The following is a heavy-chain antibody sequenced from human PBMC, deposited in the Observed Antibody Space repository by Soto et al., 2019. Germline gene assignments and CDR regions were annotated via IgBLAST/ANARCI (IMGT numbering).Heavy chain of an antibody. V-gene: IGHV5-51*01. CDR3: ARNWIVRTVTTRGGMDV. J-gene: IGHJ6*02. CDR1: GYSFTSYW. D-gene: IGHD4-17*01. CDR2: IYPGDSDT. Sequence: GESLKISCKGSGYSFTSYWIGWVRQMPGKGLEWMGIIYPGDSDTRYSPSFQGQVTISADKSISTAYLQWSSLKASDTAMYYCARNWIVRTVTTRGGMDVWGQGTTVTVSS.